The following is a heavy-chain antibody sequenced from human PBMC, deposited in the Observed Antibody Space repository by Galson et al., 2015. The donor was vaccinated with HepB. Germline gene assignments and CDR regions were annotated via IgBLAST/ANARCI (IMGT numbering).Heavy chain of an antibody. D-gene: IGHD3-10*01. J-gene: IGHJ4*02. Sequence: SETLSLTCAVYGGSFSGYYWSWIRQPPGKGLEWIGEINHSGSTNYNPSLKSRVTISVDTSKNQFSLKLSSVTAADTAVYYCARGYSYYGSGSGFDYWGQGTLVTVSS. CDR1: GGSFSGYY. V-gene: IGHV4-34*01. CDR3: ARGYSYYGSGSGFDY. CDR2: INHSGST.